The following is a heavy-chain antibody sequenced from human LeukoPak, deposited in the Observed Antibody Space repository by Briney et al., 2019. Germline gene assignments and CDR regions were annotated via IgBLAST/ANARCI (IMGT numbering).Heavy chain of an antibody. Sequence: GESLQISCKGSGYSFTSYWISWVRQMPGKGLEWMGRIDPSDSYTNYSPSFQGHVTISADKSISTAYLQWSSLKASDTAMYYCASALGYCSGGSCYYYWGQGTLVTVSS. CDR1: GYSFTSYW. D-gene: IGHD2-15*01. V-gene: IGHV5-10-1*01. CDR3: ASALGYCSGGSCYYY. J-gene: IGHJ4*02. CDR2: IDPSDSYT.